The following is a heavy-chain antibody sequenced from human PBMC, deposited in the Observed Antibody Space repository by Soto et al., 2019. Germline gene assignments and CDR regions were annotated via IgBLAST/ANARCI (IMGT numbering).Heavy chain of an antibody. CDR2: INPNSGGK. V-gene: IGHV1-2*02. CDR3: ASWESSDIRRWYRTDY. J-gene: IGHJ4*02. Sequence: SVQVSCKASRYTFTDYYMHWVRQAPGQGLEWMGWINPNSGGKNEAPKFQGRVTMTRDMSISTAYMELSRQRSDDKAVYSCASWESSDIRRWYRTDYWGQGSLVNVSS. D-gene: IGHD6-13*01. CDR1: RYTFTDYY.